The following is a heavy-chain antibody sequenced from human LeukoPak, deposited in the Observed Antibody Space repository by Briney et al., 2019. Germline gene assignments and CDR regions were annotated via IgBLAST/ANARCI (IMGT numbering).Heavy chain of an antibody. J-gene: IGHJ4*02. V-gene: IGHV1-18*01. CDR1: GYTFTSYG. Sequence: ASVKVSCKASGYTFTSYGISWVRQAPGQGLEWMGWISAHNGNTNYAQKLQGRVTMTTDTSTSTAYMELRSLRSDDTAVYYCATGLVVVPAAYRGGGLFDYWGQGTLVTVSS. CDR2: ISAHNGNT. CDR3: ATGLVVVPAAYRGGGLFDY. D-gene: IGHD2-2*01.